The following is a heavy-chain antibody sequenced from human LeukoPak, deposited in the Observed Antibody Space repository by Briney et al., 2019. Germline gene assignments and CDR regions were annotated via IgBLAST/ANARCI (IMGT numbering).Heavy chain of an antibody. CDR2: ISGSGGST. Sequence: HPGGSLRLSCAASGFTFSSYAMSWVRQAPGKGLEWVSAISGSGGSTYYADSVKGQFTISRDNSKNTLYLQMNSLRAEDTAVYYCAKDPSEDIVATSFDYWGQGTLVTVSS. J-gene: IGHJ4*02. D-gene: IGHD5-12*01. V-gene: IGHV3-23*01. CDR3: AKDPSEDIVATSFDY. CDR1: GFTFSSYA.